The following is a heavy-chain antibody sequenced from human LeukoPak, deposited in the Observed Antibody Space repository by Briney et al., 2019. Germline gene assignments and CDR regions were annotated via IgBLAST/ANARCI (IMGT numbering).Heavy chain of an antibody. D-gene: IGHD3-10*01. CDR1: GYTFTSYG. CDR2: ISAYSGNT. Sequence: GASVKVSCKASGYTFTSYGISWVRQAPGQGLEWMGWISAYSGNTNYAQKLQGRVTMTTDTSTSTAYMELRSLRSDDTAVYYCARNPPYYYGSGSYYGGFDYWGQGTLVTVSS. CDR3: ARNPPYYYGSGSYYGGFDY. V-gene: IGHV1-18*04. J-gene: IGHJ4*02.